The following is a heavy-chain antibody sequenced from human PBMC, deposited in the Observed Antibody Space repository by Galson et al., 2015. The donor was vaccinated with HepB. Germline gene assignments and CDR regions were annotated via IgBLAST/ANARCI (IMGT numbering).Heavy chain of an antibody. CDR3: AKDELCSGGSCYWGNFDY. CDR2: ISSSSSYT. V-gene: IGHV3-11*05. J-gene: IGHJ4*02. D-gene: IGHD2-15*01. CDR1: GFTFSDYY. Sequence: SLRLSCAASGFTFSDYYMSWIRQAPGKGLEWVSYISSSSSYTNYADSVKGRFTISRDNAKNSPYLQMNSLRAEDTAVYYCAKDELCSGGSCYWGNFDYWGQGTLVTVSS.